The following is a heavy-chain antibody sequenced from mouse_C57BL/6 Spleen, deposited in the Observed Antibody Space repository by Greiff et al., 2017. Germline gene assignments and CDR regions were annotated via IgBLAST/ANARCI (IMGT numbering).Heavy chain of an antibody. CDR3: ARRHYGSDY. Sequence: EVQLVESGGGLVKPGASLKLSCAASGFTFSDYGMHWVRQAPEQGLEWVAYISSGSSTIYYADTVKGRFTFSGDNAKNTLSLQMTSLRSEDTAMYYCARRHYGSDYWGQGTTLTVSS. CDR2: ISSGSSTI. D-gene: IGHD1-1*01. J-gene: IGHJ2*01. CDR1: GFTFSDYG. V-gene: IGHV5-17*01.